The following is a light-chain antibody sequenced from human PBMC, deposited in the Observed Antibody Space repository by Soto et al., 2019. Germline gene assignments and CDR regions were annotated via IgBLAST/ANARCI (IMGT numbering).Light chain of an antibody. CDR2: EVS. CDR1: SSDVGKYDY. CDR3: NSYVGGSKV. Sequence: QSVLTQPPSASGSPGQSVTISCTGTSSDVGKYDYVSWFQHHPGKAPKLIIYEVSKRPSGVPDRFSGSKSGNTASLTVSGLHTEYEADYYCNSYVGGSKVFGTGTKVTAL. V-gene: IGLV2-8*01. J-gene: IGLJ1*01.